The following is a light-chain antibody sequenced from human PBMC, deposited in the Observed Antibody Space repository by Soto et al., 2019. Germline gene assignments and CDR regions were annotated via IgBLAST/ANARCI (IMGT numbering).Light chain of an antibody. CDR2: AAS. Sequence: DIQMPQSPSSLSASVGDRVTVTCQASQDISNYLSWYQHIPGKAPKLLIYAASSLHSGVPSRFSGSGSGTDFTLTISSLQSEDFAVYYCQQYNNWPWTFGQGTKVDIK. CDR3: QQYNNWPWT. V-gene: IGKV1-33*01. J-gene: IGKJ1*01. CDR1: QDISNY.